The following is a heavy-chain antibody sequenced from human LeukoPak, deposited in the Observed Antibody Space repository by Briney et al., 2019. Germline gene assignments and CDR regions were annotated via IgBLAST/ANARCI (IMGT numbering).Heavy chain of an antibody. CDR1: GGSFSGYN. V-gene: IGHV4-34*01. Sequence: SETLSLTCAVYGGSFSGYNWSWIRHPPGKGREGIGEINHSGSTNYNPSLKSRVTISVDTSKNQFSLKLSFVTAADTAVYYCARGSAYQLPEPGYYYYYMDVWGKGTTVTVSS. D-gene: IGHD2-2*01. CDR2: INHSGST. CDR3: ARGSAYQLPEPGYYYYYMDV. J-gene: IGHJ6*03.